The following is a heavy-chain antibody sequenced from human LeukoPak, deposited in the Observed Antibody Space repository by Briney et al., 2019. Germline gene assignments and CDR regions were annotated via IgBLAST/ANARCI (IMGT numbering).Heavy chain of an antibody. Sequence: SETLSLTCTVSGGSISSRSYYWGWIRQPPGKVLEWIGSIYYSGSTYYSPSLKSRVTISVDTSKSQFSLKLSSVTAADTAVYYCARRISGWSRTQSMRFDPWGQGTLVAVSS. CDR3: ARRISGWSRTQSMRFDP. CDR2: IYYSGST. D-gene: IGHD6-19*01. CDR1: GGSISSRSYY. V-gene: IGHV4-39*01. J-gene: IGHJ5*02.